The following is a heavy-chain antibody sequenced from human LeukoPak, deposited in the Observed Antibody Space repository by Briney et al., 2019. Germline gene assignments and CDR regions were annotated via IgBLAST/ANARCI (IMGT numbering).Heavy chain of an antibody. CDR1: GGSFSGYY. D-gene: IGHD5-12*01. J-gene: IGHJ4*02. CDR3: ARDNGREATTFDY. V-gene: IGHV4-59*01. Sequence: PSETLSLTCAVYGGSFSGYYWSWIRQPPGKGLEWIGYIYYSGSTNYNPSLKSRVTISVDTSKNQFSLKLSSVTAADTAVYYCARDNGREATTFDYWGQGTLVTVSS. CDR2: IYYSGST.